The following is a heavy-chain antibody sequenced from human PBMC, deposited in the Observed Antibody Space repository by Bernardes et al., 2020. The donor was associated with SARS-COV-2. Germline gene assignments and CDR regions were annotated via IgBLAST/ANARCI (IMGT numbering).Heavy chain of an antibody. CDR1: GGSISSGSYY. D-gene: IGHD3-10*01. CDR3: AREEGVRGVPDYYYYGMDV. CDR2: IYTSGST. J-gene: IGHJ6*02. V-gene: IGHV4-61*02. Sequence: SETLSLTCTVSGGSISSGSYYWSWIRQPAGKGLEWIGRIYTSGSTNYNPSLKSRVTISVDTSKNQFSLKLSSVTAADTAVYYCAREEGVRGVPDYYYYGMDVWGQGTTVTVLL.